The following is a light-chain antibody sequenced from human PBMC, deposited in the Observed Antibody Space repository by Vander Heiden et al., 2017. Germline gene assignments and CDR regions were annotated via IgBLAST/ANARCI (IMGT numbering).Light chain of an antibody. CDR3: QSYDSSLSGVV. CDR2: SNS. J-gene: IGLJ2*01. CDR1: SANIGAGYD. V-gene: IGLV1-40*01. Sequence: QSVLTQPPSVSGAPGQRVTISSTGSSANIGAGYDVHWYQQLPGTAPKLLIDSNSNRPAGVPDRFSGSKSGTSASLATTGLQAEEEADYYCQSYDSSLSGVVFGGGTKLTVL.